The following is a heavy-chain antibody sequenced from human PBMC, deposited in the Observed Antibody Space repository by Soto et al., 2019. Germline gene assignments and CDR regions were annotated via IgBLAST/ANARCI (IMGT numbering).Heavy chain of an antibody. D-gene: IGHD6-6*01. V-gene: IGHV5-51*01. CDR1: GYSFTSYW. CDR3: ARSPYPKKSSIAARQKYYYYYMDV. Sequence: GESLKIYCKGSGYSFTSYWIGWVRQMPGKGVDGMGIIYPGESDTRDSPAFQGQVTISADKSISTAYLQWSSLKASDTAMYYCARSPYPKKSSIAARQKYYYYYMDVWGKGTTVTVSS. J-gene: IGHJ6*03. CDR2: IYPGESDT.